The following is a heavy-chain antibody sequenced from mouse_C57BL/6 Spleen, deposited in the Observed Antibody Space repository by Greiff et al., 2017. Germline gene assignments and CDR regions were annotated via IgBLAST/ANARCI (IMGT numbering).Heavy chain of an antibody. Sequence: VKLLESGAELVKPGASVKISCKASGYAFSSYWMNWVKQRPGKGLEWIGQIYPGDGDTNYNGKFKGKATLTADKSSSTAYMQLSSLTSEDSAVYFCARWGGNYVDAMDYWGQGTSVTVSS. J-gene: IGHJ4*01. V-gene: IGHV1-80*01. CDR1: GYAFSSYW. D-gene: IGHD2-1*01. CDR3: ARWGGNYVDAMDY. CDR2: IYPGDGDT.